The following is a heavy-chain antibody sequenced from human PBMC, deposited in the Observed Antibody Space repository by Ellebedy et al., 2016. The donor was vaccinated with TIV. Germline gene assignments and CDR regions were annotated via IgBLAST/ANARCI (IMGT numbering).Heavy chain of an antibody. J-gene: IGHJ4*02. CDR1: GFTFSSYG. Sequence: GGSLRLXXAASGFTFSSYGMHWVRQAPGKGLEWVAVISYDGSNKYYADSVKGRFTISRDNSKNTLYLQMNSLRAEDTAVYYCAKDRGDYDWGQGTLVTVSS. CDR3: AKDRGDYD. D-gene: IGHD4-17*01. CDR2: ISYDGSNK. V-gene: IGHV3-30*18.